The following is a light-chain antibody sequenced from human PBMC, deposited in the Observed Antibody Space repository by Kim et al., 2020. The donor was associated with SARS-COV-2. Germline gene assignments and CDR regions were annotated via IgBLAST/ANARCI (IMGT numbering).Light chain of an antibody. Sequence: SSELTQDPAVSVALGQTVRITCQGDSLRSYYASWYQQKPGQAPLLVIYGRNNRPSGIPDRFSGSSSGNTASLTITGAQAEDEADFYCKSRDSSGNVVFGGGTQLTV. CDR1: SLRSYY. J-gene: IGLJ2*01. CDR2: GRN. CDR3: KSRDSSGNVV. V-gene: IGLV3-19*01.